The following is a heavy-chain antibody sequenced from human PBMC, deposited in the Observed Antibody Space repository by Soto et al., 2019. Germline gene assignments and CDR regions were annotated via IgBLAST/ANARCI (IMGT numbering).Heavy chain of an antibody. CDR1: GGSISSSSYY. D-gene: IGHD3-22*01. CDR2: IYYSGST. CDR3: ASLDYYDSSGYYYYYGMDV. J-gene: IGHJ6*02. V-gene: IGHV4-39*01. Sequence: QLQLQESGPGLVKPSETLSLTCTVSGGSISSSSYYWGWIRQPPGKGLEWIGSIYYSGSTYYNPSLKSRVTISVDTSKNQFSLKLSSVTAADTAVYYCASLDYYDSSGYYYYYGMDVWGQGTTVTVSS.